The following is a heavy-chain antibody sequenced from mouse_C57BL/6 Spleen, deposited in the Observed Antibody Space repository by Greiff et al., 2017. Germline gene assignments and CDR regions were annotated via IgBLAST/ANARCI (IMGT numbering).Heavy chain of an antibody. CDR1: GYAFTNYL. CDR3: ARYDGYYAMDY. D-gene: IGHD2-12*01. J-gene: IGHJ4*01. Sequence: QVQLQQSGAELVRPGTSVKVSCKASGYAFTNYLIEWVKQRPGQGLEWIGVINPGSGGTNYNEKFKGKATLTADKSSSTAYMQLSSLTSEDYAVYFCARYDGYYAMDYWGQGTSVTVSS. V-gene: IGHV1-54*01. CDR2: INPGSGGT.